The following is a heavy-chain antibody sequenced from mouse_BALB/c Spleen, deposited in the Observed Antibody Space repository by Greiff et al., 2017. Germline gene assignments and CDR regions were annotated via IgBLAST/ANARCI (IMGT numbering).Heavy chain of an antibody. Sequence: EVQLVESGGGLVQPGGSRKLSCAASGFTFSSFGMHWVRQAPEKGLEWVAYISSGSSTNYYADTVKGRFTISRDNPKNTLFLQMTSLRSEDTAMYYCAREDGYPYYAMDYWGQGTSVTVSS. J-gene: IGHJ4*01. D-gene: IGHD2-3*01. CDR1: GFTFSSFG. CDR3: AREDGYPYYAMDY. V-gene: IGHV5-17*02. CDR2: ISSGSSTN.